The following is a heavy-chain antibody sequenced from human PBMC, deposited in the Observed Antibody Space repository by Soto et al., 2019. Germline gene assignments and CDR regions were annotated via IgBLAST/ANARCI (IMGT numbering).Heavy chain of an antibody. Sequence: QLLGSGGGLVQPGGSLRLSCEASGFTFNIYAMTWVRQAPGTGLEWVSNIGCTGTTTSYAVSVKGRFAISRDNSKSTLYLQMNSLRAEDTAVYYCATVARYEDFDVWGQGTKVTVSS. J-gene: IGHJ3*01. D-gene: IGHD3-9*01. CDR1: GFTFNIYA. V-gene: IGHV3-23*01. CDR2: IGCTGTTT. CDR3: ATVARYEDFDV.